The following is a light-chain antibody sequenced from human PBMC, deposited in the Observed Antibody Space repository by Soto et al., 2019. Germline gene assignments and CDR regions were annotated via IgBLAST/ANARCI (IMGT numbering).Light chain of an antibody. CDR3: CSYAGSSTFPYV. Sequence: ALTQPPSVSGSPGQSITISCTGTSSDVGSYNLVSWYQQHPGKAPKLMIYEGSKRPSGVSNRFSGSKSGNTASLTISGLQAEDEADYYCCSYAGSSTFPYVFGTGTKVTVL. V-gene: IGLV2-23*01. J-gene: IGLJ1*01. CDR1: SSDVGSYNL. CDR2: EGS.